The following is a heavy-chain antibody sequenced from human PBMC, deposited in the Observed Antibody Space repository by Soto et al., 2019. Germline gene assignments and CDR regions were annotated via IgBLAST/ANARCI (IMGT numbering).Heavy chain of an antibody. CDR3: AHSMADIVVVPAATGWFDP. J-gene: IGHJ5*02. CDR1: GFSLSTSGVG. Sequence: QITLKESGPTLVKPTQTLTLTCTFSGFSLSTSGVGVGWIRQPPGKALEWLALIYWDDDKRYSPSLKSRLTITKDTSKNQVVLTMTNMDPVDTATHYCAHSMADIVVVPAATGWFDPWGQGTLVTVSS. D-gene: IGHD2-2*01. CDR2: IYWDDDK. V-gene: IGHV2-5*02.